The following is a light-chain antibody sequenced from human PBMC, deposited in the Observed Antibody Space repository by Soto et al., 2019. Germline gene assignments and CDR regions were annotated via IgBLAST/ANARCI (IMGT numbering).Light chain of an antibody. CDR2: AAS. CDR3: QKYSSVIT. V-gene: IGKV1-27*01. J-gene: IGKJ5*01. CDR1: QGISNF. Sequence: DIQMTQSPSSLSASVGDRVTITFRASQGISNFLACYQQKPGKVPKLLISAASTLQSGVPSRFSGSGSGTEFTLIITRLPPEDAATYYCQKYSSVITFGQGTLLEIK.